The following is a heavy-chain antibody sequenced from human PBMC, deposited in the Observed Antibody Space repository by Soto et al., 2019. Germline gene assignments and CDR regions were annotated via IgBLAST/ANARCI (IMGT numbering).Heavy chain of an antibody. CDR2: IYPGDSDT. Sequence: GESLKISCKGSGYSFTSYWIGWVRQMPGKGLEWMGIIYPGDSDTRYSPSFQGQVTISADKSISTAYLQWSSLKASDTAIYYCARRGTYGDPTYYYGMDVWGQGTTVTVSS. D-gene: IGHD4-17*01. CDR1: GYSFTSYW. J-gene: IGHJ6*02. V-gene: IGHV5-51*01. CDR3: ARRGTYGDPTYYYGMDV.